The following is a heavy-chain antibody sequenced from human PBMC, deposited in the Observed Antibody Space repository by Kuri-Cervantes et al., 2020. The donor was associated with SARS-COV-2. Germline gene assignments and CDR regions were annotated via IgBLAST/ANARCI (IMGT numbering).Heavy chain of an antibody. V-gene: IGHV3-21*01. CDR2: ISSSSSYI. Sequence: GESLKISCAASGFTFSSYWMSWVRQAPGKGLEWVSSISSSSSYIYYADSVKGRFTISRDNAKNSLYLQMNSLRAEDTAVYYCARDFHFWSGYPHPTSMDVWDQGTTVTVSS. D-gene: IGHD3-3*02. J-gene: IGHJ6*02. CDR3: ARDFHFWSGYPHPTSMDV. CDR1: GFTFSSYW.